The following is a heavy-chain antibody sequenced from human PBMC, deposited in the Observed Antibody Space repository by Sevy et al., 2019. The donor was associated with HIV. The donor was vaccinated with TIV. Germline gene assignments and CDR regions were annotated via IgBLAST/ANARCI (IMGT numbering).Heavy chain of an antibody. Sequence: GGSLRLSCTASGFTFSSYEMNWVRQAPGKGLEWVSYFTISGSSIYYSDSVRGRFTVSRDNARNSLYLQMKSLRAEDTAVYYCARDFPPSATTVAHFDYWGRGTLVTVSS. CDR3: ARDFPPSATTVAHFDY. CDR1: GFTFSSYE. V-gene: IGHV3-48*03. J-gene: IGHJ4*02. CDR2: FTISGSSI. D-gene: IGHD4-17*01.